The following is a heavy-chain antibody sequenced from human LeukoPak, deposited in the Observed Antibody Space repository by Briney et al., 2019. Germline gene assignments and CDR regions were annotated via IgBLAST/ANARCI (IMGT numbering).Heavy chain of an antibody. J-gene: IGHJ4*02. Sequence: ASVKVSCKASGYTFTSYGISWVRQAPGQGLEWMGIINPSGGGTSYAQMFQGRVTMTRDTSTSTVYMDLSSLRSEDTAVYYCARDGDYYDSSGALDYWGQGTLVTVSS. CDR3: ARDGDYYDSSGALDY. CDR1: GYTFTSYG. CDR2: INPSGGGT. D-gene: IGHD3-22*01. V-gene: IGHV1-46*01.